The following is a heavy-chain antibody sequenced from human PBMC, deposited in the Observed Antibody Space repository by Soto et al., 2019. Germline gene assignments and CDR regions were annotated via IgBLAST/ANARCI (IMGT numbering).Heavy chain of an antibody. J-gene: IGHJ5*02. D-gene: IGHD3-16*01. V-gene: IGHV1-2*04. Sequence: ASVKISCKASGYTFTGYYMRWVRQAPGQGLEWMGWINPNSGGTNYAQKFQGWVTMTRDTSISTAYMELSRLRSDDTAVYYCARGYDYIWGSYLLDPWGQGTLVTVSS. CDR1: GYTFTGYY. CDR2: INPNSGGT. CDR3: ARGYDYIWGSYLLDP.